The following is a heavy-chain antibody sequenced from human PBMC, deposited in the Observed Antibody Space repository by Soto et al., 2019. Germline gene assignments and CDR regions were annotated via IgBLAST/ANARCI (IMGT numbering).Heavy chain of an antibody. V-gene: IGHV3-30*18. D-gene: IGHD6-25*01. J-gene: IGHJ4*02. CDR1: GFTFSSYG. Sequence: GGSLRLSCAASGFTFSSYGMHWVRQAPGKGLEWVAIVSHDGTNKYYADSVKGRFTISRDNSKNTLYLQMNSLRAEDTAVYYCAKEDIAAFFDYWSQGSLVTV. CDR2: VSHDGTNK. CDR3: AKEDIAAFFDY.